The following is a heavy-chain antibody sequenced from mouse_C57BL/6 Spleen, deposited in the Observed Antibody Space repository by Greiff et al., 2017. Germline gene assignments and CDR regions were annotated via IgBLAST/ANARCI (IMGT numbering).Heavy chain of an antibody. CDR3: ARRGTGTYFDY. J-gene: IGHJ2*01. V-gene: IGHV1-26*01. D-gene: IGHD4-1*01. CDR2: INPNNGGT. CDR1: GYTFTDYY. Sequence: VQLQQSGPELVKPGASVKISCKASGYTFTDYYMNWVKQSHGKSLEWIGDINPNNGGTSYNQKFKGKATLTVDKSSSTACMELRSLTSEDSAVYYCARRGTGTYFDYWGQGTTLTVSS.